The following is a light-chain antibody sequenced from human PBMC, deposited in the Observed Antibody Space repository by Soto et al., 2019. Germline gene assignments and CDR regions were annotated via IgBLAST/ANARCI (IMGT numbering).Light chain of an antibody. CDR2: DAS. CDR1: QSVSNNY. Sequence: EIVLTQSPGTLSLSPGERATLSCRASQSVSNNYVAWYQQKRGQAPRLLIDDASRRATGIPDRFSGSGSGTDFTLTIGRLELEDFAVYYCQQCATSPLTFGQGTRVDIK. J-gene: IGKJ1*01. CDR3: QQCATSPLT. V-gene: IGKV3-20*01.